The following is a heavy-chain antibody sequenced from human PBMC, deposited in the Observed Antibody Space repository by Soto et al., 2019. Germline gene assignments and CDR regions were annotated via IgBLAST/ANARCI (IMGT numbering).Heavy chain of an antibody. Sequence: RGSLSLPCAASGFTFSSYAMSWVRQAPGKGLEWVSAISGSGGSTYYADSVKGRFTISRDNSKNTLYLQMNSLRAEDTAVYYCAKSLVYYYYYYMDVWGKGTTVTVSS. D-gene: IGHD2-8*02. J-gene: IGHJ6*03. CDR3: AKSLVYYYYYYMDV. CDR2: ISGSGGST. V-gene: IGHV3-23*01. CDR1: GFTFSSYA.